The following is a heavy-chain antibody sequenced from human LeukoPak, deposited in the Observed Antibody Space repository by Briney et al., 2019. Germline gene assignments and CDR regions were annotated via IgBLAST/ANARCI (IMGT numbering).Heavy chain of an antibody. V-gene: IGHV3-23*01. D-gene: IGHD2-21*01. CDR2: ISGSGGST. CDR3: AKGRRAYCGGDCSLRSYYFDY. CDR1: GFTFSSYA. Sequence: GGSLRLSCAASGFTFSSYAMSWVRQAPGKGLEWVSAISGSGGSTYYADSVKGRFTISRDNSKNTLYLQMNSLRAEDTAVYYCAKGRRAYCGGDCSLRSYYFDYWGQGALVTVSS. J-gene: IGHJ4*02.